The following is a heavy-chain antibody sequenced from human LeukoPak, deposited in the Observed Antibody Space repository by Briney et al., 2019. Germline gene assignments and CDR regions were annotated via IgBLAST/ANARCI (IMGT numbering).Heavy chain of an antibody. CDR3: ARGSNYVSDYYFDV. J-gene: IGHJ6*03. CDR2: VNHEGDS. Sequence: PSETLSLTCAVYGVSLRGYYWSWIRQSPEKGLEWIGEVNHEGDSIYSPSLKSRLTLSVDMSKNQFSLNLWSVTAADTAVYFCARGSNYVSDYYFDVWGKGTTVIVSS. V-gene: IGHV4-34*01. D-gene: IGHD4-11*01. CDR1: GVSLRGYY.